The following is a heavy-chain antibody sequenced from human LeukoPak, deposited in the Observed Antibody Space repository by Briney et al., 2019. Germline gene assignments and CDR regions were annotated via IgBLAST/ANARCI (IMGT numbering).Heavy chain of an antibody. CDR3: ASYDYVWGSYQC. Sequence: NSSETLSLTCTVSGGSISSYYWSWIRQPPGKGLEWIGYIYYSGGTNYNPSLKSRVTISVDTSKNQFSLKLSSVTAADTAVYYCASYDYVWGSYQCWGQGTLVTVSS. J-gene: IGHJ4*02. V-gene: IGHV4-59*01. D-gene: IGHD3-16*02. CDR2: IYYSGGT. CDR1: GGSISSYY.